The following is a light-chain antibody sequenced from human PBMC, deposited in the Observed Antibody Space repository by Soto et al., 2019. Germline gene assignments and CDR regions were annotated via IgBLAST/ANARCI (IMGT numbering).Light chain of an antibody. J-gene: IGLJ2*01. Sequence: QSVLTQPPSASGTPGQRVTISCSGSSSNIGSHTVNWYQQLPGTAPKLLIYSNNQRSSGVPDRFSGSKSDTSASLAISGLQSEDEADYYCAAWDDSLDAHVVFGRRTKLTVL. CDR2: SNN. V-gene: IGLV1-44*01. CDR1: SSNIGSHT. CDR3: AAWDDSLDAHVV.